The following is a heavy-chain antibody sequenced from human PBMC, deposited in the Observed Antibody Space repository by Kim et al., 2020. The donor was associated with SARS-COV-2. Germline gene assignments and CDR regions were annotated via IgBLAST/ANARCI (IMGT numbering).Heavy chain of an antibody. D-gene: IGHD6-13*01. Sequence: SVKGRFTISRDNSKNTLYLQMNSLRAEDTAVYYCARALWQQLVSSDFDYWGQGTLVTVSS. CDR3: ARALWQQLVSSDFDY. V-gene: IGHV3-30*01. J-gene: IGHJ4*02.